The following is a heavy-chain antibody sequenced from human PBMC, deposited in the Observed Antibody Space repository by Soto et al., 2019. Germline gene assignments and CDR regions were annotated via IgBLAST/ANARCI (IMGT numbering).Heavy chain of an antibody. D-gene: IGHD6-13*01. CDR2: INHSGST. V-gene: IGHV4-34*01. CDR1: GGSFSGYY. CDR3: ARASRGYSSSWYGMDV. Sequence: QVQLQQWGAGLLKPSETLSLTCAVYGGSFSGYYWSWIRQPPGKGLEWIGEINHSGSTNYNPSLKSRVTISXXTXKXXFALKLSSGTAADTAVYYCARASRGYSSSWYGMDVWGQGTTVTVSS. J-gene: IGHJ6*02.